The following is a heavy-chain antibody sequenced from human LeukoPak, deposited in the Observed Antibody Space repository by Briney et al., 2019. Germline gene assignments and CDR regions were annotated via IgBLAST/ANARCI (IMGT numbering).Heavy chain of an antibody. CDR3: ARGRQKIRFLEWPPRCYYGMDV. CDR2: IYYSGST. Sequence: SETLSLTCTVSGGSISSYYWSWIRQPPGRGLEWIGYIYYSGSTNYNPSLKSRVTISVDTSKNQFSLKLSSVTAADTAVYYCARGRQKIRFLEWPPRCYYGMDVWGQGTTVTVSS. CDR1: GGSISSYY. V-gene: IGHV4-59*01. J-gene: IGHJ6*02. D-gene: IGHD3-3*01.